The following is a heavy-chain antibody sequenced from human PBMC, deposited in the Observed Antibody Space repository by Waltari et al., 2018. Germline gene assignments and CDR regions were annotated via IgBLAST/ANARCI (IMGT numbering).Heavy chain of an antibody. V-gene: IGHV3-7*01. Sequence: EVQLVESGGGLVQPGGSLRLSCAASGLTFRSDWMSWVRQAPGKGLEWVANIKQDGSEKYYVDSVKGRFTISRDNAKNSLYLQMNSLRAEDTAVYYCARDRGSQYFFDYWGQGTLVTVSS. CDR1: GLTFRSDW. CDR2: IKQDGSEK. CDR3: ARDRGSQYFFDY. J-gene: IGHJ4*02. D-gene: IGHD5-12*01.